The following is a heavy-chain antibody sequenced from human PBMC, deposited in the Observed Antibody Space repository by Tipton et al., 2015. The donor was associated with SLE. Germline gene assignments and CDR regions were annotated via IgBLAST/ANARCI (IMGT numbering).Heavy chain of an antibody. J-gene: IGHJ5*02. CDR2: ISAYNGNT. D-gene: IGHD2-2*01. V-gene: IGHV1-18*01. CDR3: ARDRVLVPAAILRADWFDP. CDR1: GYTFTSYD. Sequence: QVQLVQSGAEVKKPGASVKVSCKASGYTFTSYDINWVRQAPGQGLEWMGWISAYNGNTNYAQKLQGRVTMTTDTSTSTAYMELRSLRSVDTAVYYCARDRVLVPAAILRADWFDPWGQGTLVTVSS.